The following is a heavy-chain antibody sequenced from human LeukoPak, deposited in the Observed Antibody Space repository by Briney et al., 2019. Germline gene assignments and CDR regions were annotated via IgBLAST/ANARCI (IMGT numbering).Heavy chain of an antibody. Sequence: ASVKVSCKASGYTFTGYYMHWVRQAPGQGLEWMGWISAYNGNTNYAQKLQGRVTMTTDTSTSTAYIELRSLRSDDTAVYYCARDISGSYVDYWGQGTLVTVSS. CDR3: ARDISGSYVDY. J-gene: IGHJ4*02. CDR2: ISAYNGNT. D-gene: IGHD3-10*01. CDR1: GYTFTGYY. V-gene: IGHV1-18*04.